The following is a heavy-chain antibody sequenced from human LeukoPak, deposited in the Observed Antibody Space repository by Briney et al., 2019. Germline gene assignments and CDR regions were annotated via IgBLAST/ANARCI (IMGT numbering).Heavy chain of an antibody. CDR1: GFTFSSYG. CDR3: AKRRSGTYYDFDY. Sequence: GTSLRLSCAASGFTFSSYGMHWVRQAPGKGLEWVAVISYDGRNKFYADSVKGRFTISRDNSKNTLYLEMNSLSGEDTAVYYCAKRRSGTYYDFDYWGQGTLVTVSS. J-gene: IGHJ4*02. D-gene: IGHD1-26*01. CDR2: ISYDGRNK. V-gene: IGHV3-30*18.